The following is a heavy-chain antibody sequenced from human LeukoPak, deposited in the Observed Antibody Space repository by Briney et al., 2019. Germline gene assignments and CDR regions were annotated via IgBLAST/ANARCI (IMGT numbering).Heavy chain of an antibody. V-gene: IGHV1-2*02. Sequence: GASVKVSCKASGYTFTGYYMHWVRQAPGQGLEWMGWVNPNSGGTNYAQKFQGRVTMTRDTSISTAYMELSSLRSEDTAVYYCARVVQARVEMATISGGLLDYWGQGTLVTVSS. CDR1: GYTFTGYY. J-gene: IGHJ4*02. CDR3: ARVVQARVEMATISGGLLDY. D-gene: IGHD5-24*01. CDR2: VNPNSGGT.